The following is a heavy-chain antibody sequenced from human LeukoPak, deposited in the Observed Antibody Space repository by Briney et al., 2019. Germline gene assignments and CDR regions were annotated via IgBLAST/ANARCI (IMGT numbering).Heavy chain of an antibody. CDR3: AKVQTIFDYYGMDV. J-gene: IGHJ6*02. D-gene: IGHD3-10*02. Sequence: PGGSLRLSCAASGFTFSSYAMSWVRQAPGKGLEWVSAISGSGGSTYYADSVKGRFTISRDNSKNTLYLQMNSLRAEDTAVYYCAKVQTIFDYYGMDVWGQGTTVTVSS. V-gene: IGHV3-23*01. CDR1: GFTFSSYA. CDR2: ISGSGGST.